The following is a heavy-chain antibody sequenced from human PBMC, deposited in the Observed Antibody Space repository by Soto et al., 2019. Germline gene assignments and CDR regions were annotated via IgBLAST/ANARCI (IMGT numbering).Heavy chain of an antibody. D-gene: IGHD2-15*01. V-gene: IGHV1-18*01. CDR2: ISAYNGNT. CDR3: AGDERNVVVVYAFDV. Sequence: ASVKVSCKASGYTFTSYGISWVRQAPGQGLEWMGWISAYNGNTNYAQKLQGRVTMTTDTSTSTAYMELRSLRSDDTAVYYCAGDERNVVVVYAFDVWGQGTMVTVSS. J-gene: IGHJ3*01. CDR1: GYTFTSYG.